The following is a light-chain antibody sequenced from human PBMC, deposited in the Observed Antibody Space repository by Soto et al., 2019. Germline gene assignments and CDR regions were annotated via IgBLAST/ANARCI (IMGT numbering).Light chain of an antibody. V-gene: IGKV3-20*01. Sequence: EIVLTQSPGTLSLSPGETAALSCRASQSVSSRYLAWYQQKSGQAPRLLIYATSSRATDIPDRFIGYGSGTDFTLTISGLEPEDFAVYYCQQYGSSPPITFGQGTRLEIK. CDR3: QQYGSSPPIT. J-gene: IGKJ5*01. CDR1: QSVSSRY. CDR2: ATS.